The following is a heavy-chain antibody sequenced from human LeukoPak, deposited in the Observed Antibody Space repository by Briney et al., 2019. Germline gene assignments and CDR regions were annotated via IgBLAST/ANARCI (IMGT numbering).Heavy chain of an antibody. V-gene: IGHV4-38-2*02. CDR2: IYHSGST. D-gene: IGHD2-2*02. CDR3: AREEYPFDY. CDR1: GYSISSGYY. J-gene: IGHJ4*02. Sequence: PSETLSLTCTVSGYSISSGYYWGWIRQPPGKGLEWIGSIYHSGSTYYSPSLKSRVTISVDTSKNQFSLKLSSVTAADTAVYYCAREEYPFDYWGQGTLVTVSS.